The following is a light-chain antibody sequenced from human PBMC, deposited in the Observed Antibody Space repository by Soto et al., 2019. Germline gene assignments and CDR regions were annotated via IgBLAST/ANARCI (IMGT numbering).Light chain of an antibody. CDR1: QSFRGL. CDR3: QQRHMWPIT. CDR2: DAY. J-gene: IGKJ5*01. Sequence: EVVFTPYPVTLYLSPCQRDRLSCRASQSFRGLLAWYQQKPGQAPRLLIYDAYNRATGIPPRFSGSGSGTDFTLTISSLEPEDSAVYYCQQRHMWPITFGQGTRLEIK. V-gene: IGKV3-11*01.